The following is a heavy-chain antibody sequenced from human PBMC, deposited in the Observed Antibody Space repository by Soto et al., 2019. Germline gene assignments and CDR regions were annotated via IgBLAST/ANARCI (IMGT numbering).Heavy chain of an antibody. CDR1: GGSISSYY. V-gene: IGHV4-59*08. CDR2: IYYSGST. D-gene: IGHD5-12*01. CDR3: ARSGYTGYDPRINFDD. J-gene: IGHJ4*02. Sequence: PSETLSLTCTVSGGSISSYYWSWIRQPPGKGLEWIGYIYYSGSTNYNPSLKGRVTISVDTSKNQFSLKLSSVTAADTAVYYCARSGYTGYDPRINFDDWGQGTLVIVSS.